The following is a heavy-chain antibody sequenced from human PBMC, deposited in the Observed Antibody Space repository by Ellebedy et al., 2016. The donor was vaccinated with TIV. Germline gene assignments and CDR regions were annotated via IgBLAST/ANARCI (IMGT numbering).Heavy chain of an antibody. J-gene: IGHJ4*02. D-gene: IGHD5-12*01. CDR1: GFTFSSYA. Sequence: GGSLRLSXAASGFTFSSYAMSWVRQAPGKGLEWVSAISGSGGSTYYADSVKGRFTISRDNSKNTLYLQMNSLRAEDTAVYYCASGGSSGYDVFDYWGQGTLVTVSS. CDR2: ISGSGGST. CDR3: ASGGSSGYDVFDY. V-gene: IGHV3-23*01.